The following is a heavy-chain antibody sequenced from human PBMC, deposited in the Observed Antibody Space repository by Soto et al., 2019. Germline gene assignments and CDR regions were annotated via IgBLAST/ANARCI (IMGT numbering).Heavy chain of an antibody. Sequence: SQTLSLTCAISGDSVSRNSGAWNWIRQSPSRGLEWLGRTYYRSKWYNEYAPSVKSRITINPDTAKNQFALQLKSVTPDDTGVYYCARGNWNDEGYYYVMDVWGQGTTVTVSS. V-gene: IGHV6-1*01. CDR1: GDSVSRNSGA. CDR2: TYYRSKWYN. D-gene: IGHD1-1*01. CDR3: ARGNWNDEGYYYVMDV. J-gene: IGHJ6*02.